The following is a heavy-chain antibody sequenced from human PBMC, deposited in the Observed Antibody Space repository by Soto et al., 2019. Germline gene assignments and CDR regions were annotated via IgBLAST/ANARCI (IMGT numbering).Heavy chain of an antibody. V-gene: IGHV3-48*01. CDR1: GFTFSSYS. Sequence: GGSLRLSCAASGFTFSSYSMNWVRQAPGKGLEWVSYISSSSSTIYYADSVKGRFTISRDNAKNSLYLQMNSLRAEDTAVYYCARDEDIVVVVAATPGAFDIWGQGTMVTVSS. J-gene: IGHJ3*02. D-gene: IGHD2-15*01. CDR2: ISSSSSTI. CDR3: ARDEDIVVVVAATPGAFDI.